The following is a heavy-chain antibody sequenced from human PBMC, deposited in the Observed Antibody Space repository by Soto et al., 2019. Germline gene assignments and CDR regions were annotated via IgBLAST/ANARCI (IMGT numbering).Heavy chain of an antibody. CDR3: ARTDPLGVRGVLPFDY. CDR2: ISAYNGNT. V-gene: IGHV1-18*01. D-gene: IGHD3-10*01. Sequence: QVQLVQSGAEVKKPGASVKVSCKASGYTFTSYGISWVRQAPGQGLERMGWISAYNGNTNYAQKLQGRVTMTTDTSTSTDYMEPRSLRSDDTAVYYCARTDPLGVRGVLPFDYWGQGTLVSVSS. CDR1: GYTFTSYG. J-gene: IGHJ4*02.